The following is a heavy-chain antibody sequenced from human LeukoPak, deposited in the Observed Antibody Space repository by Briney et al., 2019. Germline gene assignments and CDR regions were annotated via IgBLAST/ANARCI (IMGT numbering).Heavy chain of an antibody. CDR3: ARDSESSGWYKYYYYYYGMDV. D-gene: IGHD6-19*01. CDR1: GFTFSSYW. Sequence: GGSLRLSCAASGFTFSSYWMHWVRQAPGKGLVWVSRINSDGRSTSYADSVKGRFTISRDNAKNTLYLQMNSLRAEDTAVYYCARDSESSGWYKYYYYYYGMDVWGKGTTVTVSS. CDR2: INSDGRST. J-gene: IGHJ6*04. V-gene: IGHV3-74*01.